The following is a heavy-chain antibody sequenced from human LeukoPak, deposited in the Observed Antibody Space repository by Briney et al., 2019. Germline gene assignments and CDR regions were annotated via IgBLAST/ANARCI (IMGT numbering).Heavy chain of an antibody. CDR2: IYFSGST. D-gene: IGHD3-10*01. V-gene: IGHV4-59*01. CDR3: ATAPRPAPMGGSAFDV. Sequence: SETLSLTCTVSGGSMTSYYWSWIRQPPGKGLEWIGYIYFSGSTNYNPSLKSRVTISLDMSKNQFSLKLSSVIAADTAVYYCATAPRPAPMGGSAFDVWGQGTEVIVSS. CDR1: GGSMTSYY. J-gene: IGHJ3*01.